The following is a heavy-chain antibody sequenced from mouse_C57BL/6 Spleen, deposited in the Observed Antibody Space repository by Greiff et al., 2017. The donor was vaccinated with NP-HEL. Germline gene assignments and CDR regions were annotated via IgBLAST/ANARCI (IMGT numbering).Heavy chain of an antibody. Sequence: EVQRVESGPGLVKPSQSLSLTCSVTGYSITSGYYWNWIRQFPGNKLEWMGYISYDGSNNYNPSLKNRISITRDTSKNQFFLKLNSVTTEDTATYYCARGAYSTHFDYWGQGTTLTVSS. CDR2: ISYDGSN. V-gene: IGHV3-6*01. CDR3: ARGAYSTHFDY. CDR1: GYSITSGYY. D-gene: IGHD2-5*01. J-gene: IGHJ2*01.